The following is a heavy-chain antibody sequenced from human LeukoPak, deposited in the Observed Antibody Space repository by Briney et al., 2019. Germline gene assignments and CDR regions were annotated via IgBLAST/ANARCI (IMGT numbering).Heavy chain of an antibody. D-gene: IGHD5-24*01. CDR1: GFTLSSYY. CDR3: ARDSDGYIDYFDY. CDR2: IWYDGSHK. V-gene: IGHV3-33*08. Sequence: GRSLRLSCAVSGFTLSSYYMNWVRQAPGKGLEWVAVIWYDGSHKYYADSVKGRFTISRDNSKNTLYLQMNSLRAEDAAVYYCARDSDGYIDYFDYWGQGTLVTVSS. J-gene: IGHJ4*02.